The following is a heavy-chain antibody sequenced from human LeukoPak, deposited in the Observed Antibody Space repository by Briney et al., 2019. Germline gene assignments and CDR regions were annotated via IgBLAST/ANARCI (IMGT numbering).Heavy chain of an antibody. CDR3: AKSTSGSYGGAYYFDY. D-gene: IGHD1-26*01. CDR1: GFTFSSYA. V-gene: IGHV3-23*01. J-gene: IGHJ4*02. Sequence: GGSLRLSCAASGFTFSSYAMSWVRQAPGKGLEWVSAISGSGGSTYYADSVKGRFTISRDNSKNTLYLQMNSLRAEDTAVYYCAKSTSGSYGGAYYFDYWGQGALVTVSS. CDR2: ISGSGGST.